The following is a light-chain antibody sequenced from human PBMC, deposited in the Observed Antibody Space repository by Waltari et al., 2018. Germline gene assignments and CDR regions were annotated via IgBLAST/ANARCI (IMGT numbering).Light chain of an antibody. V-gene: IGKV3-20*01. J-gene: IGKJ4*01. CDR1: QSVSSSY. Sequence: EAVLTQSPGTLSLSPGERVTLSCRASQSVSSSYLAWYQQKPGQPPRPLIYATSTRATGIPDSFSGSGSGTDFTLTISRLEPEDFAVYYCQQFGNSVVTFGGGAKVEIK. CDR2: ATS. CDR3: QQFGNSVVT.